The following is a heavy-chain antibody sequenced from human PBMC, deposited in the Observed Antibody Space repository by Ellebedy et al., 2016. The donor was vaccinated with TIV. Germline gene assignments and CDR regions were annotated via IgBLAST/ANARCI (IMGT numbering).Heavy chain of an antibody. CDR2: IYTSGST. CDR1: GGSISSGSYY. V-gene: IGHV4-61*02. D-gene: IGHD6-13*01. J-gene: IGHJ4*02. CDR3: ARGPHIYSSSWYPLPRDYFDY. Sequence: SETLSLTXTVSGGSISSGSYYWSWIRQPAGKGLEWIGRIYTSGSTNYNPSLKSRFTMSVDTSKNQFSLKLSSVTAADTAVYYCARGPHIYSSSWYPLPRDYFDYWGQGTLVTVSS.